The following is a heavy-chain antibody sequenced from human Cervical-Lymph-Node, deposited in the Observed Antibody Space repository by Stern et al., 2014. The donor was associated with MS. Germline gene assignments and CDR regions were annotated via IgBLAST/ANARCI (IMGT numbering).Heavy chain of an antibody. V-gene: IGHV1-69*01. J-gene: IGHJ4*02. CDR2: IIPIFGTP. D-gene: IGHD3-9*01. CDR1: GGTFSNYA. Sequence: QVQLQQSGAEVKKPGSSVKVSCKASGGTFSNYAISWVRQAPGQGLEWMGGIIPIFGTPNYAQKFQGRVTITADESTSTAYMELSSLRSEDTAVYYCARGWSYDILTAYSYWGQGTLVTVSS. CDR3: ARGWSYDILTAYSY.